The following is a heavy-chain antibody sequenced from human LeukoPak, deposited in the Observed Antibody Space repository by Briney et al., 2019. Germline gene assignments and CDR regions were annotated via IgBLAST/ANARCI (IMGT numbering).Heavy chain of an antibody. Sequence: SETLSLTCTVYGGSISSYYWSWIRQPPGQGLEWNGYIYYSGSTNYNPSLKSRVTISVDTSKNQFSLKLSSVTAADTAVYYCASASVGADVPDYWGQGTLVTVSS. V-gene: IGHV4-59*01. J-gene: IGHJ4*02. CDR3: ASASVGADVPDY. CDR2: IYYSGST. CDR1: GGSISSYY. D-gene: IGHD1-26*01.